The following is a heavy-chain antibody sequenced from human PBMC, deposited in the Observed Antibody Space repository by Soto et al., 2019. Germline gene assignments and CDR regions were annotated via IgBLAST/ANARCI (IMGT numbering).Heavy chain of an antibody. CDR3: ARTGGIAAAAKRYYYYYYGMDV. Sequence: PSQTLSLTCAISGDSVSSNSAAWNWIRQSPSRGLEWLGRTYYRSKWYNDYAVSVKSRITINPDTSKNQFSLQLNSVTPEDTAVYYCARTGGIAAAAKRYYYYYYGMDVWGQGTTVTAP. J-gene: IGHJ6*02. V-gene: IGHV6-1*01. CDR1: GDSVSSNSAA. CDR2: TYYRSKWYN. D-gene: IGHD6-13*01.